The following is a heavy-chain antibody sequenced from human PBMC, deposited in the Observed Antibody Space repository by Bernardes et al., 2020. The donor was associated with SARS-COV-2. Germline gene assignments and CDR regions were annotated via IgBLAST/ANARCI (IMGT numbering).Heavy chain of an antibody. Sequence: ASVKVSCKASGYTFTSYGISWVRQAPGQGLEWMGWISAYNGNTNYAQKLQGRVTMTTDPSTSTAYMELRSLRSDDTAVYYCARRRISFGGPLFDYWGQGTRVTVSS. CDR2: ISAYNGNT. V-gene: IGHV1-18*04. CDR1: GYTFTSYG. CDR3: ARRRISFGGPLFDY. D-gene: IGHD3-16*01. J-gene: IGHJ4*02.